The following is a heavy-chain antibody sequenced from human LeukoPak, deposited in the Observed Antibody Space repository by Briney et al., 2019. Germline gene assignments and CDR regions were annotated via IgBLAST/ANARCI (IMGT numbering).Heavy chain of an antibody. D-gene: IGHD3-3*01. Sequence: SETLSLTCTVSGGSITSYYWGWIRQPAGKGLEWIGRIYTSGSTNYNPSLKSRVTMSVDTSKNQFSLKLSSVTAADTAVYYCVGASVVIIFAFDIWGQGTMVTVSS. CDR1: GGSITSYY. CDR2: IYTSGST. J-gene: IGHJ3*02. V-gene: IGHV4-4*07. CDR3: VGASVVIIFAFDI.